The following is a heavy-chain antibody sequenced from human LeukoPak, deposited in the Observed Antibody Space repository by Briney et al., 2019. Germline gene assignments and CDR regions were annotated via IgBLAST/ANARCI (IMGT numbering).Heavy chain of an antibody. CDR2: INPSGGST. V-gene: IGHV1-46*01. CDR1: GYTFTGYY. Sequence: ASVKVSCKASGYTFTGYYMHWVRQAPGQGLEWMGIINPSGGSTSYAQKFQGRVTMTRDTSTSTVYMELSSLRSEDTAVYYCARGLSGTAAGTGAFDIWGQGTMVTVSS. CDR3: ARGLSGTAAGTGAFDI. D-gene: IGHD6-13*01. J-gene: IGHJ3*02.